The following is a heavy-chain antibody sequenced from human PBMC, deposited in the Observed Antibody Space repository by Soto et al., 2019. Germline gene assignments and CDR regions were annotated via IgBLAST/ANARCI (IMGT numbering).Heavy chain of an antibody. D-gene: IGHD5-18*01. CDR3: ARGDGYIYGNAFDS. CDR2: ISYDGSSK. Sequence: GGSLRLSCPASGFTFTNYAMHWVRQTPGKGLEWVAFISYDGSSKYYADSVTGRVTISRDNSRNTLYLQMNSLRAEDTAVYYCARGDGYIYGNAFDSWGQGTLVTVSS. V-gene: IGHV3-30-3*01. J-gene: IGHJ4*02. CDR1: GFTFTNYA.